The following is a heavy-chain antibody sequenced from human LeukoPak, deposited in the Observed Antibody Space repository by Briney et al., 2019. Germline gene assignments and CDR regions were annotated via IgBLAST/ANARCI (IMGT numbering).Heavy chain of an antibody. CDR1: VFTFSSYA. CDR2: ISYDGSNK. CDR3: ARGLRGSYYSPFDY. Sequence: GGSLRLPCAASVFTFSSYAMHWVRQAPGKGLEWVAVISYDGSNKYYADSVKGRFTISRDNSKNTLYLQMNSLRAEDTAVYYCARGLRGSYYSPFDYWGQGTLVTVSS. V-gene: IGHV3-30-3*01. D-gene: IGHD1-26*01. J-gene: IGHJ4*02.